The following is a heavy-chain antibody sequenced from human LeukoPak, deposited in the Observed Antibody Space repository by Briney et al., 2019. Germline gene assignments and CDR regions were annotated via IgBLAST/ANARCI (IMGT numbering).Heavy chain of an antibody. CDR3: ARRQVIGYGVQPFDY. CDR1: GYSFTYW. Sequence: GESLKISCKGSGYSFTYWIGWVRQMPGKGLEWMGIIYSGDSHTKYSPSFQGHVTISADKSISTAYLQWSSLKASDTAMYYCARRQVIGYGVQPFDYWGQGTLVTVSS. D-gene: IGHD4-17*01. CDR2: IYSGDSHT. V-gene: IGHV5-51*01. J-gene: IGHJ4*02.